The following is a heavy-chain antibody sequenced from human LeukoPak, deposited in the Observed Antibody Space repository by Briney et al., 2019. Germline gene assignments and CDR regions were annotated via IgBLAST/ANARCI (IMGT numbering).Heavy chain of an antibody. Sequence: GESLKISCKGSGYSFTSYWIGWVRQMPGKGLEWMGIIYPGDSDTTYSPSFQGQVTTSADKSISTAYLQWSSLKASDTAMYYCARHLGIQLWSHSLDYWGQGTLVTVSS. CDR2: IYPGDSDT. J-gene: IGHJ4*02. CDR3: ARHLGIQLWSHSLDY. D-gene: IGHD5-18*01. V-gene: IGHV5-51*01. CDR1: GYSFTSYW.